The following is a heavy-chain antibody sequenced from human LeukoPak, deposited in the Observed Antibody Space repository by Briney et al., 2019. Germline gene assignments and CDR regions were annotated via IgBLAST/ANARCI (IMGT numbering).Heavy chain of an antibody. CDR2: INHSGRT. D-gene: IGHD3-10*01. Sequence: PSETLSLTCAVYGGPFSGDYWSWIRQPPGKGLEWIGEINHSGRTNCNPSLKSRVTISVDTSKNQFSLKLSSVTAADTAVYYCARARLLWADGMDVWGQGTTVTVSS. J-gene: IGHJ6*02. V-gene: IGHV4-34*01. CDR1: GGPFSGDY. CDR3: ARARLLWADGMDV.